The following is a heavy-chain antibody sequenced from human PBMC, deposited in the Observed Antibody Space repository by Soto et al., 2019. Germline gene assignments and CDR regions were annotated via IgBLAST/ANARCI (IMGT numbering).Heavy chain of an antibody. V-gene: IGHV2-26*01. CDR1: GFSLTNNKMG. Sequence: QVTLKESGPVLVKPTETLTLTCTVSGFSLTNNKMGVSWIRQPPGKALEWLANIFSSDEKSYSTSLKSRVTISQDTSKSQVVLKVTNMDPVDTATYYCARISGGSPYYYAMDVSGHGTTVTVSS. D-gene: IGHD3-10*01. CDR3: ARISGGSPYYYAMDV. CDR2: IFSSDEK. J-gene: IGHJ6*02.